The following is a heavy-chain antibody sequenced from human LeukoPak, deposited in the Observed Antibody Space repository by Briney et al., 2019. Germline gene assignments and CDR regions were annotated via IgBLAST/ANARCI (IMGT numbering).Heavy chain of an antibody. CDR1: GFTFDDYA. V-gene: IGHV3-9*01. CDR2: ISWNSGSI. CDR3: AKDLAYSSSCEGFDY. J-gene: IGHJ4*02. D-gene: IGHD6-13*01. Sequence: GGSLRLSCAASGFTFDDYAMHWVRQAPGKGLEWVSGISWNSGSIGYADSVKGRFTISRDNAKNSLYLQMNSLRAEDTALYYCAKDLAYSSSCEGFDYRGQGTLVTVSS.